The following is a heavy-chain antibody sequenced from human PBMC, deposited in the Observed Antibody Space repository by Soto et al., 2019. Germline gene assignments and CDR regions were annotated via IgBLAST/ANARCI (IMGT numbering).Heavy chain of an antibody. V-gene: IGHV3-53*01. CDR1: GFTVSNNY. Sequence: ELQLVESGGGLIQPGGSLTLSCAASGFTVSNNYMSWVRQAPGKGLEWVSVIQSGGTTLYAGSVKGRFTISRDNSKNTLSLHMNSLRVEDTAIYYCARGWQLDPFDYWGQGTLVTVSS. D-gene: IGHD6-13*01. CDR2: IQSGGTT. CDR3: ARGWQLDPFDY. J-gene: IGHJ4*02.